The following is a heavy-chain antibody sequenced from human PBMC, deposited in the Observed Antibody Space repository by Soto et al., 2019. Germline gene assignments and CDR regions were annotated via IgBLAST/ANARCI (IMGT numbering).Heavy chain of an antibody. CDR3: ARXLTNNWFDP. CDR1: XXXXXXXX. CDR2: MNPNSGNT. V-gene: IGHV1-8*01. Sequence: QVQLVQSGAEVKKPGASVKVSCKASXXXXXXXXXXXXXXXXXXGLEWMGWMNPNSGNTGYAQKFQGXXXXXXXXXXSXXXXXXXXXXXEXTAVYYCARXLTNNWFDPWGQGTLVTVSS. D-gene: IGHD3-3*01. J-gene: IGHJ5*02.